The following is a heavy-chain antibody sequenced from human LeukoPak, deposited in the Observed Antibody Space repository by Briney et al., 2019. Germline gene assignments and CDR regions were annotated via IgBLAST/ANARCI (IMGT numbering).Heavy chain of an antibody. CDR3: ARSDGVGFRGIDAFDI. V-gene: IGHV3-21*01. D-gene: IGHD1-26*01. J-gene: IGHJ3*02. Sequence: PGGSLRLSCAASGFTFSSYSMNWVRQAPGKGLEWVSSISSSSSSYIYYADSVKGRFTISRDNAKNSLYLQMNSLRAEDTAVYYCARSDGVGFRGIDAFDIWGQGTMVTVSS. CDR1: GFTFSSYS. CDR2: ISSSSSSYI.